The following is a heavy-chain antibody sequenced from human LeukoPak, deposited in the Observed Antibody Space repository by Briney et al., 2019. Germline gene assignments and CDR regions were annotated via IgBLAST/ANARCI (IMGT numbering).Heavy chain of an antibody. Sequence: SETLSLTCTVSGVSISSYYWSWIRQPPGKGLEWIGYIYYSGSTNYNPSLKSRVTISVDTSKNQFSLKLSSVTAADTAVYYCARELKYYFDYWGQGTLVTVSS. CDR3: ARELKYYFDY. V-gene: IGHV4-59*01. J-gene: IGHJ4*02. CDR2: IYYSGST. CDR1: GVSISSYY.